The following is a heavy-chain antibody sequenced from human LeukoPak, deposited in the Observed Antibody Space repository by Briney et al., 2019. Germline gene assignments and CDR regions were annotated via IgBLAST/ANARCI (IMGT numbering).Heavy chain of an antibody. CDR3: ARDTSTYYYSYGMDV. CDR2: ISYDGDNK. CDR1: GFTFSRYT. J-gene: IGHJ6*02. Sequence: QPGGSLRLSCAASGFTFSRYTMHWVRQAPGRGLEWVAVISYDGDNKYYAHSVTGRFTVSRDNSKNTLYLQMNSLRAEDTAVYYCARDTSTYYYSYGMDVWGQGTTVTVSS. V-gene: IGHV3-30*04.